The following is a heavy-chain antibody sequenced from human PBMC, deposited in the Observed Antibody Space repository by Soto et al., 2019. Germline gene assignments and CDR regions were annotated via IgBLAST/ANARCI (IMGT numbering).Heavy chain of an antibody. D-gene: IGHD1-7*01. CDR1: GFTFSSYW. V-gene: IGHV3-74*01. CDR3: ARDNWNSY. Sequence: GGSLRLSCAASGFTFSSYWVHWVRQAPGKGLMWVSRIHNDGSTTRYADSVKGRFTISRDNAKNTLYLQMSSLRVEDTAVYYCARDNWNSYWGQGTLVTVS. J-gene: IGHJ4*01. CDR2: IHNDGSTT.